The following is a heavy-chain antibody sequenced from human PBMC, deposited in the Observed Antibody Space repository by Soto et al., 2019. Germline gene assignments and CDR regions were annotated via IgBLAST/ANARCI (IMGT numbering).Heavy chain of an antibody. Sequence: ASVKVSCKASGYTFSRYYIHWVRQAAGQGLEWMGVLNPNSGRTTHAQKFQGRVIMTRDTSTNIVYMEVSRLTSEDTAVYYCATRVGDGVPDNWGQGTLVTVXS. CDR2: LNPNSGRT. J-gene: IGHJ4*02. D-gene: IGHD1-26*01. CDR1: GYTFSRYY. CDR3: ATRVGDGVPDN. V-gene: IGHV1-46*01.